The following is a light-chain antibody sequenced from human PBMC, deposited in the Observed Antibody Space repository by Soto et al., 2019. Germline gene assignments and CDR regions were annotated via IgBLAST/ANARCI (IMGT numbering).Light chain of an antibody. CDR2: DVK. Sequence: SVLTQPASVSGSPGQSITISCTGTETDVGGYNLVSWYQQHSGKAPKLIIYDVKNRPSGISGRFSGSKSGNTASLTISGLRPDDEADYFCSSFTTTRTHIFGPGTKVTVL. J-gene: IGLJ1*01. V-gene: IGLV2-14*03. CDR3: SSFTTTRTHI. CDR1: ETDVGGYNL.